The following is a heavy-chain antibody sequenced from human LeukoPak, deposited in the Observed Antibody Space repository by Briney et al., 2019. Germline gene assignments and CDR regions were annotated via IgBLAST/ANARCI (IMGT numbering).Heavy chain of an antibody. D-gene: IGHD4-17*01. CDR1: GFTFSSYW. V-gene: IGHV3-7*01. CDR2: IKQDGSEK. CDR3: ARARVTTVTTGQGNYYYYYMDV. Sequence: GGSLRLSCAASGFTFSSYWMSWVRQAPGKGLEWVANIKQDGSEKYYVDSVKGRFTISRDNAKNSLYLQMNSLRAEDTAVYYCARARVTTVTTGQGNYYYYYMDVWGKGTTVTVSS. J-gene: IGHJ6*03.